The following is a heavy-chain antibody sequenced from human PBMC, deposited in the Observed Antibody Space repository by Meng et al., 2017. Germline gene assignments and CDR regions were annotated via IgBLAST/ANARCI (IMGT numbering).Heavy chain of an antibody. Sequence: ASVKVSCKVSGYTLTELSMHWVRQAPGKGLEWMGGFDPEDGETIYAQKFQGRVTMTEDTSTDTAYMELSSLRSEDTAVYYRATAASYGDYDPWGYWGQGTLVTVSS. CDR2: FDPEDGET. D-gene: IGHD4-17*01. CDR3: ATAASYGDYDPWGY. V-gene: IGHV1-24*01. J-gene: IGHJ4*02. CDR1: GYTLTELS.